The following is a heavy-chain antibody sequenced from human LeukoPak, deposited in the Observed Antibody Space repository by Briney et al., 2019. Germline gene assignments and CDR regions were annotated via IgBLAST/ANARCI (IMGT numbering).Heavy chain of an antibody. Sequence: GWSLRLSCAASGFTFSTYTMHWVRQAPGKELEWIALLSYDGSNDYYADSVKGRFTISRDNSKNTLYLQMDSLRADDTAVYYCARTYHYDRSGYYDNWFDPWGLGTLVTVAS. CDR2: LSYDGSND. CDR3: ARTYHYDRSGYYDNWFDP. J-gene: IGHJ5*02. CDR1: GFTFSTYT. V-gene: IGHV3-30-3*01. D-gene: IGHD3-22*01.